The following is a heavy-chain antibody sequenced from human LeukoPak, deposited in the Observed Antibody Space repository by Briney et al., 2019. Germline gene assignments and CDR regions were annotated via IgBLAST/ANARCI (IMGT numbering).Heavy chain of an antibody. D-gene: IGHD2-15*01. CDR3: ARQALGYCSGGSCRTRYFDY. CDR2: IYYSGST. J-gene: IGHJ4*02. CDR1: GGSISSSSYY. Sequence: SETLSLTCTVSGGSISSSSYYWGWIRQPPGKGLEWIGSIYYSGSTYYNPSLKSRVTISVDTSKNQFSLKLCSVTAADTAVYYCARQALGYCSGGSCRTRYFDYWGQGTLVTVSS. V-gene: IGHV4-39*01.